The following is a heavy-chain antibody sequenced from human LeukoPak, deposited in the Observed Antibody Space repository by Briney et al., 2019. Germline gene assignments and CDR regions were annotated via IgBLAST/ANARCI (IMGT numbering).Heavy chain of an antibody. V-gene: IGHV3-74*01. D-gene: IGHD2-8*02. CDR1: TSTGLVW. Sequence: SGGSLRLSCAASTSTGLVWMDWVRKAPGKGLVWVARIKSDGTSANYADSVRGRFTISRDDAKNTLYLLMNSLGDEDTAVYYCGILPPGYWGQGTPVTVS. CDR2: IKSDGTSA. CDR3: GILPPGY. J-gene: IGHJ4*02.